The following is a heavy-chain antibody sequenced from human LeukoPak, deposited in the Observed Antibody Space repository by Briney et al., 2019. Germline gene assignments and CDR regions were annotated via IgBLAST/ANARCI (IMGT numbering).Heavy chain of an antibody. CDR1: GYTFTSYY. V-gene: IGHV1-46*01. CDR2: INPSGGST. J-gene: IGHJ4*02. CDR3: ARAQNDYYYDSSGYYS. Sequence: ASVKVSCKASGYTFTSYYMHWVRQAPGQGLEWMGIINPSGGSTSYAQKSQGRVTMTRDTSTSTVYMELSSLRSEDTAVYYCARAQNDYYYDSSGYYSWGQGTLVTVSS. D-gene: IGHD3-22*01.